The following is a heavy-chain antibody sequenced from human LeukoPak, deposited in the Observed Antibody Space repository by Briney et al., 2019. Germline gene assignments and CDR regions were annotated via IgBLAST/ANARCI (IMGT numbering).Heavy chain of an antibody. Sequence: SETLSLTCAVYGGSFSGYYWSWIRQPPGKGLEWIGEINHSGSTNYNPSLKSRVTISVDTSKNQFSLKLSSVTAADTAVYYCARDRLFGVVTDWGQGTLVTVSS. CDR3: ARDRLFGVVTD. CDR1: GGSFSGYY. V-gene: IGHV4-34*01. D-gene: IGHD3-3*01. CDR2: INHSGST. J-gene: IGHJ4*02.